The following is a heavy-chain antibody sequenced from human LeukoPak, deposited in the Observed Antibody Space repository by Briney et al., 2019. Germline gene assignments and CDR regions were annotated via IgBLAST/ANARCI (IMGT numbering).Heavy chain of an antibody. CDR3: ARGPLTYSSGWSHEDY. V-gene: IGHV4-34*01. CDR2: INHSGST. CDR1: GGSFSGYY. Sequence: SETLSLTCAVYGGSFSGYYWSWIRQPPGKGLEWIGEINHSGSTNYNPSLKSRVTISVDTPKNQFSLKLSSVTAADTAVYYCARGPLTYSSGWSHEDYWGQGTLVTVSS. D-gene: IGHD6-19*01. J-gene: IGHJ4*02.